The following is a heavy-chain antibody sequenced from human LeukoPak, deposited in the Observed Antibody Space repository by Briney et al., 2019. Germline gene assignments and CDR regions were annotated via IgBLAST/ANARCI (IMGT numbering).Heavy chain of an antibody. V-gene: IGHV3-15*01. D-gene: IGHD3-10*01. CDR2: ILSQPDGGTT. CDR3: TTGWFEGYFDH. Sequence: GGPLRLSCAASGFTFSNAWMSWVRQAPGRGLQWVGRILSQPDGGTTDYAAPVKGRVTILRDDSKSTVYLEMNSLETDDTAVYYCTTGWFEGYFDHWGQGTLVTVSS. CDR1: GFTFSNAW. J-gene: IGHJ4*02.